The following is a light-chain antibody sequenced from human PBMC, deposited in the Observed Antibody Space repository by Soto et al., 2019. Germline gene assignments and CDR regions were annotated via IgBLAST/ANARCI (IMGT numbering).Light chain of an antibody. CDR2: NAS. V-gene: IGKV3-11*01. J-gene: IGKJ5*01. CDR3: QQRGDWPPIT. Sequence: ESALTQSPATLSLSPGERAILSCRASQSVSTFLAWFQQKPGQPPRLLIYNASNRTTGIPARFSGSGSGTDFTLTISSLEPEDFAVYYCQQRGDWPPITFGQGTRLEIK. CDR1: QSVSTF.